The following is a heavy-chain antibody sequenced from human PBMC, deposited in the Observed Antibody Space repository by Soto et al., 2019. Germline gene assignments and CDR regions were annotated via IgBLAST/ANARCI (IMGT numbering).Heavy chain of an antibody. J-gene: IGHJ4*02. CDR1: GGSISSGDYY. D-gene: IGHD3-22*01. CDR2: IYYSGST. V-gene: IGHV4-30-4*01. Sequence: PSETLSLACTVSGGSISSGDYYWSWILQPPGKGLEWIGYIYYSGSTYYNPSLKSRVTISVDTSKNQFSMKLSSVTAADTAVYYCARDMYSYDSSGYDYWGQGTLVTVSS. CDR3: ARDMYSYDSSGYDY.